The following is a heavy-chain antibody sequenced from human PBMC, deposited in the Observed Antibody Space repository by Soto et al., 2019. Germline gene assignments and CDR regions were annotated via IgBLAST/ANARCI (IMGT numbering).Heavy chain of an antibody. D-gene: IGHD6-6*01. CDR3: VRHGNVPARPFHYYGMDV. CDR2: VFYSGST. Sequence: SETLSLTCSVSGDSISGTNYYWGWIRQPPGKGLEWVGTVFYSGSTYYSPSLKGRVTISLDKPRNLFSLSVTSVTAADTAVYYCVRHGNVPARPFHYYGMDVWGQGTTVTVSS. V-gene: IGHV4-39*01. J-gene: IGHJ6*02. CDR1: GDSISGTNYY.